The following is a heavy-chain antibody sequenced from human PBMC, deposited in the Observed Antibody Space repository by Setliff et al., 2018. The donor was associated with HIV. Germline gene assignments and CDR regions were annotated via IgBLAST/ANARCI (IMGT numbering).Heavy chain of an antibody. V-gene: IGHV4-59*11. J-gene: IGHJ3*02. CDR2: IYTTGST. CDR1: GGSMSTHY. D-gene: IGHD3-3*01. CDR3: ASGSPFECFDM. Sequence: KASETLSLTCTVSGGSMSTHYWSWIRQTPGKGLEWIGHIYTTGSTHYNPSLKSRVTISIDTPKNHFSLGLKSVTAADTALYYCASGSPFECFDMWGQGTMVTVSS.